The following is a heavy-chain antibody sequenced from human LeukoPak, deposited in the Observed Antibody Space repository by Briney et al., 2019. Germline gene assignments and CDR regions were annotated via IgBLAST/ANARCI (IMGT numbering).Heavy chain of an antibody. V-gene: IGHV3-64*01. CDR2: ISSNGGST. CDR3: ARGGWLPGGY. CDR1: GFTFSSYA. J-gene: IGHJ4*02. Sequence: GGSLRLSCAASGFTFSSYAMHWVRQAPGKGLEYVSAISSNGGSTYYANSVKGRFTISRDNSKNTLYLQMGSLRAEDMAVYYCARGGWLPGGYWGQGTLVTVSS. D-gene: IGHD5-12*01.